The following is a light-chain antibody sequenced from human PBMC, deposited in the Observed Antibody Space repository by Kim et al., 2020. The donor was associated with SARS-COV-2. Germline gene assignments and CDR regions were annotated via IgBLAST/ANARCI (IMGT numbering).Light chain of an antibody. CDR2: YDS. V-gene: IGLV3-21*04. J-gene: IGLJ2*01. CDR3: QVWDSSSDHVV. CDR1: NIGSKS. Sequence: SYELTQPPSVSVAPGKTARITCGGNNIGSKSVHWYQQKPGQAPVLVIYYDSDRPSGIPERFSGSNSGNTATLTISRVDAGDEAAYYCQVWDSSSDHVVFG.